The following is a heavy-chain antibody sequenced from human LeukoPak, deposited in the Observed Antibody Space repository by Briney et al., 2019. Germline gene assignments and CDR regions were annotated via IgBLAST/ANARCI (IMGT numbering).Heavy chain of an antibody. CDR1: GGSISNYY. CDR3: ARVTGYIIEDHFDY. D-gene: IGHD6-13*01. J-gene: IGHJ4*02. V-gene: IGHV4-59*01. CDR2: IYYSGST. Sequence: SETLSLTCTVSGGSISNYYWSWIRQPPGKGLEWIGYIYYSGSTNYNPSLKSRVTISVDTSKKQFSLKLSSVTAADTAVYYCARVTGYIIEDHFDYWGQGTLVTVSS.